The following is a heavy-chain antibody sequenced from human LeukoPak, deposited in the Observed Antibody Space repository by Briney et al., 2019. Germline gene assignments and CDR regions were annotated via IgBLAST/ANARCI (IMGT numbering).Heavy chain of an antibody. D-gene: IGHD6-19*01. V-gene: IGHV1-2*06. CDR3: ARGDSSGWYYYYGMDV. CDR1: GYTFTGYY. CDR2: INPNSGGT. Sequence: ASVKVSCKASGYTFTGYYMHWVRQAPGQGLEWMGRINPNSGGTNYAQKFQGRVTMTRDTSISTAYMELSRLRSDDTAVYYCARGDSSGWYYYYGMDVWGQGTTVTVSS. J-gene: IGHJ6*02.